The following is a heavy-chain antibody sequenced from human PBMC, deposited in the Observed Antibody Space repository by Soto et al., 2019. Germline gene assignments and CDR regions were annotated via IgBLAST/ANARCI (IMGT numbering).Heavy chain of an antibody. V-gene: IGHV3-23*01. CDR3: AKDRVQDSNYAAVIWYYYYGMDV. J-gene: IGHJ6*02. CDR2: ISGSDGST. Sequence: EVQLLESGGGLVQPGGSLRLSCVASGFSFSSYAMSWVRQAPGKGLEWVSVISGSDGSTYYADSVKGRFTISRDNSKNTLYLQMNSLRAEDTAVYYCAKDRVQDSNYAAVIWYYYYGMDVWGQGTTVTVSS. D-gene: IGHD4-4*01. CDR1: GFSFSSYA.